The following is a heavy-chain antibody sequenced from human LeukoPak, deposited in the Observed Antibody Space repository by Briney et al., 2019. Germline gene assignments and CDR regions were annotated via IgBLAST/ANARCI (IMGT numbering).Heavy chain of an antibody. CDR2: IYTSGST. Sequence: SETLSLTCTVSGGSISSYYWSWIRQPAGKGLEWIGRIYTSGSTNYNPSLKSRVTMSVDTSKNQFSLKLSSETAADTAVYYCARAYYDSSGYYSIFDYWGQGTLVTVSS. J-gene: IGHJ4*02. D-gene: IGHD3-22*01. V-gene: IGHV4-4*07. CDR1: GGSISSYY. CDR3: ARAYYDSSGYYSIFDY.